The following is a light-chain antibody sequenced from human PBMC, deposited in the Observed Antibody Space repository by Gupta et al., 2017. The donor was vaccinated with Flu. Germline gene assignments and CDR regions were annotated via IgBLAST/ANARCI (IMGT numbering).Light chain of an antibody. V-gene: IGKV3-20*01. Sequence: EIVLTQSPGTLSFSQGERANLSCRDSQSVMSIYLEWYQQKPDQAPRLLIYGASSRATGIPDRFSGSGSGTEFTLTISRREPEDFAVYYCQHEGSSPLTFGRGTKVEIK. CDR3: QHEGSSPLT. CDR2: GAS. CDR1: QSVMSIY. J-gene: IGKJ4*01.